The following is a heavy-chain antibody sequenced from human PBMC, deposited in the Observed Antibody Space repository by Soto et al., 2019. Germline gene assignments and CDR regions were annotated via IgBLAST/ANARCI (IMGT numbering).Heavy chain of an antibody. CDR3: ARSVDP. CDR1: GGSISSGGYY. J-gene: IGHJ5*02. CDR2: IYYSGTT. Sequence: PSETLCLTCTVAGGSISSGGYYWSWIRQHPGKGLEWIGYIYYSGTTYYNPSLRSRVTISVDTSKNQFSLRLTSVTAADTAVYYCARSVDPWGQGTLVTVSS. V-gene: IGHV4-31*03.